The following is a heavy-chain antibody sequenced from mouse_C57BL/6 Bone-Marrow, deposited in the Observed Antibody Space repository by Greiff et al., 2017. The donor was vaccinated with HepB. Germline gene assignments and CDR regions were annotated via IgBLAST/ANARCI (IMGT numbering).Heavy chain of an antibody. D-gene: IGHD2-2*01. CDR2: INPNNGGT. Sequence: VQLQQSGPELVKPGASVKVSCKASGYTFTDYNMHWVKQSHGKSLEWIGYINPNNGGTSYNQKFKGKATLTVNKSSSTAYMELRSLTSEDSAVYYCACFLLWLRRVDWYFDVWGTGTTVTVSS. CDR1: GYTFTDYN. V-gene: IGHV1-22*01. J-gene: IGHJ1*03. CDR3: ACFLLWLRRVDWYFDV.